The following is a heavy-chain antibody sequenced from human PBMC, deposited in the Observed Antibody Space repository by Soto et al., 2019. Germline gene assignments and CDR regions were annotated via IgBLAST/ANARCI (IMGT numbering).Heavy chain of an antibody. CDR1: GGTFSSYT. Sequence: QVQLVQSGAEVKKPGSSVKVSCKASGGTFSSYTISWVRQAPGQGLEWMGRIIPILGIANYAQKFQDTVTITAAKPTSTAYMELSSLRSEDTAVYYCARDQNSLLWFESPSDYWGQGTLVTFSS. CDR3: ARDQNSLLWFESPSDY. V-gene: IGHV1-69*08. CDR2: IIPILGIA. D-gene: IGHD3-10*01. J-gene: IGHJ4*02.